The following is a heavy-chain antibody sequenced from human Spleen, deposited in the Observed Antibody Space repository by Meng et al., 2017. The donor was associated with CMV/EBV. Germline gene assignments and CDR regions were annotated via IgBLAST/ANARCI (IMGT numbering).Heavy chain of an antibody. D-gene: IGHD3-3*01. CDR1: GFTFGYYA. CDR3: TRDRVDFWSGYLSYYYGMDV. CDR2: IRSKAYDGTT. V-gene: IGHV3-49*04. Sequence: GESLKISCTASGFTFGYYAMSWVRQAPGKGLEWVGFIRSKAYDGTTQYAASVKGRFTISRDDSNSIAYLQMNSLKTEDTAVYYCTRDRVDFWSGYLSYYYGMDVWGQGTTVTVSS. J-gene: IGHJ6*02.